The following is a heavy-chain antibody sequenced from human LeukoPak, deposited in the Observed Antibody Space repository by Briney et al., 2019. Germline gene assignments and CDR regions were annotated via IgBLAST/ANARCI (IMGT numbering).Heavy chain of an antibody. CDR1: GFTVSSNY. V-gene: IGHV3-15*01. CDR2: IKSKTDGGTT. J-gene: IGHJ4*02. CDR3: TTGIFDY. Sequence: GGSLRLSCAASGFTVSSNYMSWVRQAPGKGLEWVGRIKSKTDGGTTDYAAPVKGRFTISRDDLKNTLYLQMNSLKTEDTAVYYCTTGIFDYWGQGTLVTVSS. D-gene: IGHD1-14*01.